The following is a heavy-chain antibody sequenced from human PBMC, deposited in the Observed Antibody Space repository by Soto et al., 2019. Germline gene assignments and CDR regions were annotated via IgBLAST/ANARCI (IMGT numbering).Heavy chain of an antibody. J-gene: IGHJ6*02. CDR2: ISYDGSNK. Sequence: QVQLVESGGGVVQPGRSLRRSCAASGFTFSSYGMHWVRQAPGKGLEWVAVISYDGSNKYYADSVKGRFTISRDNSKNTLYLQMNSLRAEDTAVYYCAKDRGIVATMTMDVWGQGTTVTVSS. D-gene: IGHD5-12*01. CDR1: GFTFSSYG. CDR3: AKDRGIVATMTMDV. V-gene: IGHV3-30*18.